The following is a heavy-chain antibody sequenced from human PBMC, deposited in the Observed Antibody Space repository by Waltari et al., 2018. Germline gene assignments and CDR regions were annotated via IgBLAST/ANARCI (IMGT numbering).Heavy chain of an antibody. CDR1: GGSISSGGYS. CDR2: IYFSGRT. J-gene: IGHJ5*02. CDR3: ARSYYYDSSGYYYVYNWFDP. D-gene: IGHD3-22*01. Sequence: QVQLQESGPGLVKPSQTLSLTCTVSGGSISSGGYSWSWIRQPPAKGLEWIVYIYFSGRTYYEPSLKSRVTISVDTSKNQFSLKLSSVTAADTAVYYCARSYYYDSSGYYYVYNWFDPWGQGTLVTVSS. V-gene: IGHV4-31*03.